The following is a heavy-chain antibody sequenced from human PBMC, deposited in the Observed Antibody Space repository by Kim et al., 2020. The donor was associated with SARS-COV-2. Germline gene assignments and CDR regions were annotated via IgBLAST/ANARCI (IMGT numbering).Heavy chain of an antibody. J-gene: IGHJ5*02. CDR1: GGSISSSSYY. V-gene: IGHV4-39*07. Sequence: SETLSLTCTVSGGSISSSSYYWGWIRQPPGKGLEWIGSIYYSGSTYYNPSLKSRVTISVDTSKNQFSLKLSSVTAADTAVNYCARDPTNPPWEGSAAAGSGNWFDPWGQGTLVTVSS. CDR2: IYYSGST. CDR3: ARDPTNPPWEGSAAAGSGNWFDP. D-gene: IGHD6-13*01.